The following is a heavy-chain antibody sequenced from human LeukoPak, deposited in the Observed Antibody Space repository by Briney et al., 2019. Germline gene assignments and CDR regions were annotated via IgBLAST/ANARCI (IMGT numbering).Heavy chain of an antibody. CDR3: VREGFFDY. Sequence: PGGSLRLSCVGSGFTFSSYWMYCIRQAPGKGLVWVSRIHSDGSIANYTDSVKGRFTISRDNVKNTLYLQMNSLRAEDTAVYYCVREGFFDYWGQGTLVTVSS. J-gene: IGHJ4*02. CDR2: IHSDGSIA. V-gene: IGHV3-74*01. CDR1: GFTFSSYW.